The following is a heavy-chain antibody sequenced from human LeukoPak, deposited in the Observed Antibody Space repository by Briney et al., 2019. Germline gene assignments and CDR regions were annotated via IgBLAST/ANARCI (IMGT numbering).Heavy chain of an antibody. Sequence: GASVKVSCKASGYTFTNYQFHWVRQAPGQGLEWMGIINPGGGATSYPQKFQGRVTMTRDTSTSTVFMELSSLRPEDTAVYYCARGSFDGGNWAHDYWGQGTLVTVSS. CDR2: INPGGGAT. J-gene: IGHJ4*02. CDR3: ARGSFDGGNWAHDY. V-gene: IGHV1-46*01. CDR1: GYTFTNYQ. D-gene: IGHD4-23*01.